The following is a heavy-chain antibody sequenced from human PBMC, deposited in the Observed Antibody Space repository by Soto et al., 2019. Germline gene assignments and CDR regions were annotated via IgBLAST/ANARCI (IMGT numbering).Heavy chain of an antibody. J-gene: IGHJ3*02. Sequence: SETLSLTCTVSGGSISSYYWSWIRQPPGKGLEWIGYIYYSGSTNYNPSLKSRVTISVDTSKNQFSLKLSSVTAADTAVYYCARYNDYGDAFDIWGQGTMVTVSS. V-gene: IGHV4-59*01. D-gene: IGHD4-17*01. CDR1: GGSISSYY. CDR2: IYYSGST. CDR3: ARYNDYGDAFDI.